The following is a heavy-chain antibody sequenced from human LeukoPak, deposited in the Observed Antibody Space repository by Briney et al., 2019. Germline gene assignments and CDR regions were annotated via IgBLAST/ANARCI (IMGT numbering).Heavy chain of an antibody. CDR1: GGSISSGGYY. V-gene: IGHV4-31*02. CDR3: ARARSIVVVVAATLAFDI. D-gene: IGHD2-15*01. CDR2: IYYSGST. J-gene: IGHJ3*02. Sequence: SETLSLTCTVSGGSISSGGYYWSWIRQHPGKGLEWIRYIYYSGSTYYNPSLKSRVTISVDTSKNQFSLKLSSVTAADTAVYYCARARSIVVVVAATLAFDIWGQGTMITVSS.